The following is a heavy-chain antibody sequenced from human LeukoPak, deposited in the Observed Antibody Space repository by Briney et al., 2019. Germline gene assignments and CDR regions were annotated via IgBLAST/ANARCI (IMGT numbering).Heavy chain of an antibody. CDR2: ISPSGSS. Sequence: PSETLSLTCIVSGDSISSRGWYWSWIRQPPGEGLEWIGYISPSGSSFYSPSLKSRVTMSIDRSKNQFFLKLSSVTAADTAVYYCARFNYYGSGSYFDYWGQGTLVTVSS. CDR1: GDSISSRGWY. D-gene: IGHD3-10*01. CDR3: ARFNYYGSGSYFDY. V-gene: IGHV4-30-2*02. J-gene: IGHJ4*02.